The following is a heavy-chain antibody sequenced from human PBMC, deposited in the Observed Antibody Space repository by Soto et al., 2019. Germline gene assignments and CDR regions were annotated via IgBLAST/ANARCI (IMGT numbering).Heavy chain of an antibody. V-gene: IGHV3-23*01. CDR2: ISASGGST. CDR1: GFTFSSYA. D-gene: IGHD4-17*01. Sequence: EVQLLESGGGLVQPGGSLRLSCAASGFTFSSYAISWVRQAPGKGLEWVSGISASGGSTYYADSVKGRFTISRDNSKNTLYLQMNSLRAEDTAVYYCAKPVYGGNFDYWGQGTLVTVSS. J-gene: IGHJ4*02. CDR3: AKPVYGGNFDY.